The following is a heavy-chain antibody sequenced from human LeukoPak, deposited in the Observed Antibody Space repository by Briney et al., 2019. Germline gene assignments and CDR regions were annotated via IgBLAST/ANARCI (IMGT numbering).Heavy chain of an antibody. J-gene: IGHJ4*02. CDR1: GFSFSRYW. D-gene: IGHD4-23*01. CDR3: ATDPRPDSGNFLGFDY. V-gene: IGHV3-7*01. CDR2: INQDGSEK. Sequence: GGSLRLSCAASGFSFSRYWMSWVRQAPGKGLEWVANINQDGSEKYYVDSVKGRFTISRDNSKNSFYLQMSSLRAEDTAVYYCATDPRPDSGNFLGFDYWGQGTLVTVSS.